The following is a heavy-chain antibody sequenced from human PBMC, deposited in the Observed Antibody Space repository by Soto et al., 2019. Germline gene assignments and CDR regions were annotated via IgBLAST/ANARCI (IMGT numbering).Heavy chain of an antibody. CDR1: GGSISSGGYY. V-gene: IGHV4-31*03. J-gene: IGHJ6*02. D-gene: IGHD6-13*01. CDR2: IYYSGST. CDR3: ARDPAVSTIAAAGTDYYYGMDV. Sequence: PSETLSLTCTVSGGSISSGGYYWSWIRQHPGKGLEWIGYIYYSGSTYYNPSLKSRVTISVDTSKNQFSLKLSSVTAADTAVYYCARDPAVSTIAAAGTDYYYGMDVWGQGTTVTV.